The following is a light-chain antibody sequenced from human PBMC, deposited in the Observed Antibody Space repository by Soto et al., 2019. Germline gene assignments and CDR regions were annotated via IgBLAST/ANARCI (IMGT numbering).Light chain of an antibody. J-gene: IGLJ1*01. Sequence: QSALTQPPSASGSPGQSVTISCTGTSSDIGGYDHVSWYRQDPGKAPKVMIYEVTKRPSGVPDRFSGSKAGNTASLTVFGLQAEDEANYYCSSYTRQYTPSYVFGAGTKLTVL. CDR3: SSYTRQYTPSYV. CDR1: SSDIGGYDH. CDR2: EVT. V-gene: IGLV2-8*01.